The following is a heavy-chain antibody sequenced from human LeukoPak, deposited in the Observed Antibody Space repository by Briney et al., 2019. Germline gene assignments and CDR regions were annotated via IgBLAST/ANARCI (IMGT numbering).Heavy chain of an antibody. CDR2: IYYSGST. J-gene: IGHJ4*02. CDR1: GGSISSYY. D-gene: IGHD2-2*01. V-gene: IGHV4-59*01. Sequence: PSETLSLTRTVSGGSISSYYWSWIRQPPGEGLEWIGYIYYSGSTNYNPSLKSRVTISVDTSKNQFSLKLSSVTAADTAVYYCARGCSSTSCYGLYYFDYWGQGTLVTVSS. CDR3: ARGCSSTSCYGLYYFDY.